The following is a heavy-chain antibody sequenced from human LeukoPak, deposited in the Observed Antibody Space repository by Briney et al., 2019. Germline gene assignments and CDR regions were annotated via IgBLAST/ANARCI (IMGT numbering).Heavy chain of an antibody. D-gene: IGHD6-19*01. CDR2: IWNDGTNK. Sequence: PGRSLRLPCAASGFTFSSYGMHWVRQAPGKGLEWVAVIWNDGTNKYYADSVKGPFTISRDNSKNTLYLQMNSLRNEDTAVYYCARVVGSGWPPFDHWGQGTLVTVSS. CDR1: GFTFSSYG. J-gene: IGHJ4*02. V-gene: IGHV3-33*01. CDR3: ARVVGSGWPPFDH.